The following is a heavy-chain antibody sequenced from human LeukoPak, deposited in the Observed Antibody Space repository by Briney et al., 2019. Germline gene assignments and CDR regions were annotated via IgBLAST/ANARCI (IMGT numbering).Heavy chain of an antibody. Sequence: SETLSLTCTVSGGSISSYYWSWIRQPPGKGLEWIGYIYYSGSTNYNPSLKSRVTISVETSKNQFSLKRSTVTAADTAVYYCASGRGYYIGRFDYWGQGTLVTVSS. CDR1: GGSISSYY. V-gene: IGHV4-59*01. CDR2: IYYSGST. D-gene: IGHD3-3*01. J-gene: IGHJ4*02. CDR3: ASGRGYYIGRFDY.